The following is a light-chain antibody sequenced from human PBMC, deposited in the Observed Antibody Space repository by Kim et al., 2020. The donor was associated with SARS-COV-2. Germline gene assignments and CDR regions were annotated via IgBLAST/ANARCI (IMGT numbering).Light chain of an antibody. CDR3: YQYDISPLT. V-gene: IGKV3-20*01. Sequence: SPADRASTSCSGTRRGISSYLAWYQQKQGQAPRRLIDGAASRAAGIPARFSGSGSCTDFFLLISSLVHEDVAVYYCYQYDISPLTFGGGTKVDIK. J-gene: IGKJ4*01. CDR1: RRGISSY. CDR2: GAA.